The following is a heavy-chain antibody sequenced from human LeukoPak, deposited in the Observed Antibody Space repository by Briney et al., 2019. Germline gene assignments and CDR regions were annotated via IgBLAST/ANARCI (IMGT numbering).Heavy chain of an antibody. D-gene: IGHD3-3*01. J-gene: IGHJ4*02. CDR2: VNHSGST. V-gene: IGHV4-34*01. CDR3: ARGRRDDFWSGYSLYYFDY. Sequence: SETLSLTCAVYGGSFSGYYWSWIRQPPGKGLEWIWEVNHSGSTNYNPSLKSRVSISVDTSKNQFSLRLNSVTAADTAVYYCARGRRDDFWSGYSLYYFDYWGQGTLVTVSS. CDR1: GGSFSGYY.